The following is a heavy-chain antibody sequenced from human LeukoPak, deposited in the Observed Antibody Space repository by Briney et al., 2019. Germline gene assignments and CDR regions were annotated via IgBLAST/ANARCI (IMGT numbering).Heavy chain of an antibody. CDR3: ARDREPRSNSTYCDYYMDV. V-gene: IGHV3-20*01. CDR2: IIWNGGRT. CDR1: GFTLEASG. D-gene: IGHD2-2*01. J-gene: IGHJ6*03. Sequence: GGPLRLSCAASGFTLEASGMSWVPQAPGKALEWGSGIIWNGGRTGYADSVKARFTISRDNASTSPYLKMNSLRPGATALYHCARDREPRSNSTYCDYYMDVWGKGTTVTVSS.